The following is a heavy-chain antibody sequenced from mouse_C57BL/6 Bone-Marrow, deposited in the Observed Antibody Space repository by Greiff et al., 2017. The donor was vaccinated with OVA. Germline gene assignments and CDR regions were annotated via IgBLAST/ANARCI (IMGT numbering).Heavy chain of an antibody. CDR2: IDPSDSYT. D-gene: IGHD1-1*01. J-gene: IGHJ2*01. V-gene: IGHV1-50*01. CDR3: AREGDDGSPPYYFDY. Sequence: QVQLQQPGAELVKPGASVKLSCKASGYTFTSYWMQWVKQRPGQGLEWIGEIDPSDSYTNYNQKFKGKATLTVDTSSSTAYMQLSSLTSEDSEVYDCAREGDDGSPPYYFDYWGQGTTLTVSS. CDR1: GYTFTSYW.